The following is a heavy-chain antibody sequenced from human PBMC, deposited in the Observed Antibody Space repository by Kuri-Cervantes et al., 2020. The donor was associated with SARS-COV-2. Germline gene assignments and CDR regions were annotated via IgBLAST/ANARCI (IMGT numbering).Heavy chain of an antibody. J-gene: IGHJ6*03. CDR1: GYSISSGYY. D-gene: IGHD3/OR15-3a*01. CDR3: ALRTLPWYYYYMDD. CDR2: IYHSGST. Sequence: GSLRLSCAVSGYSISSGYYWGWIRQPPGKGLEWIGSIYHSGSTYYNPSLKSRVTISVDTSKNQFSLKLSSVTAADTAVYYCALRTLPWYYYYMDDWGKGTTVTVSS. V-gene: IGHV4-38-2*01.